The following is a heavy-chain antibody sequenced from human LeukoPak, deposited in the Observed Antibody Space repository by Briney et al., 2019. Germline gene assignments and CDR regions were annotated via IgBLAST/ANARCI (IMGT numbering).Heavy chain of an antibody. CDR3: ARFAMIGGRGYYYYGMDV. D-gene: IGHD3-10*02. J-gene: IGHJ6*02. V-gene: IGHV4-30-2*01. CDR1: GGSISSGGYS. Sequence: SETLSLTCAVSGGSISSGGYSWSWIRQPPGKGLEWIGYIYHSGSTYYNPSLKSRVTISVDRSKNQFSLKLSSVTAADTAVYYCARFAMIGGRGYYYYGMDVWGQGTTVTVSS. CDR2: IYHSGST.